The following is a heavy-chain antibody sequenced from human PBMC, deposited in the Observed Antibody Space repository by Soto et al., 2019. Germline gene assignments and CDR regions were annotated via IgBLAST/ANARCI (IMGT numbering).Heavy chain of an antibody. D-gene: IGHD4-17*01. CDR3: AKGSTVATRHFDY. J-gene: IGHJ4*02. Sequence: GGSLRLSCAASGFTFNSHAMSWVRQAPGKGLEWVSVISGGSDITSYADSVKGRFTISRDNSKSTLYLQTNSLRAEDTAIYYCAKGSTVATRHFDYWGQGTLVTVSS. CDR1: GFTFNSHA. V-gene: IGHV3-23*01. CDR2: ISGGSDIT.